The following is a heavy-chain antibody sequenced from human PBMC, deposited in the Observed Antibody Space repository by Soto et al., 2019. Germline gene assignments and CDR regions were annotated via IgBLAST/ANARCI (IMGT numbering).Heavy chain of an antibody. CDR1: GFTFSSYW. D-gene: IGHD6-6*01. CDR3: ARDSIAARPGYFDY. V-gene: IGHV3-7*03. CDR2: IKQDGSEK. J-gene: IGHJ4*02. Sequence: EVQLVESGGGLVQPGGSLRLSCAASGFTFSSYWMSWVRQAPGKGLEWVANIKQDGSEKYYVDSVKGRFTISRDNAKNPLYLQMNSLRAEDTAVYYCARDSIAARPGYFDYWGQGTLVTVSS.